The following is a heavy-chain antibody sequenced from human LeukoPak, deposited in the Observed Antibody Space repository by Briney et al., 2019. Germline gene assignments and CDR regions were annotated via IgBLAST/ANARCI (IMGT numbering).Heavy chain of an antibody. CDR2: IYYSGST. D-gene: IGHD6-19*01. J-gene: IGHJ4*02. CDR3: ARAVSGRFDY. Sequence: PSETLSLTCTVSGVSMSPYHWGWIRQPPGKGLEWTGYIYYSGSTNYNPSLDSRVTISVDTSKNRFSLRLSSVTAADTAIYYCARAVSGRFDYWGQGTLVTVSS. V-gene: IGHV4-59*08. CDR1: GVSMSPYH.